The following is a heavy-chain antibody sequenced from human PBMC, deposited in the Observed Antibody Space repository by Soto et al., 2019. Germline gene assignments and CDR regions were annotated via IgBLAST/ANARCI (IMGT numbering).Heavy chain of an antibody. CDR1: GYTFTGYY. D-gene: IGHD5-18*01. J-gene: IGHJ6*02. CDR2: INPNSGGT. CDR3: ARADTVMFTFALPYYYYGMNV. V-gene: IGHV1-2*04. Sequence: ASVKVSCKASGYTFTGYYMHWVRQAPGQGLEWMGWINPNSGGTNYAQKFQGWVTMTRDTSISTAYMELSRLRSDDTAVYYCARADTVMFTFALPYYYYGMNVWGQGTTVPVS.